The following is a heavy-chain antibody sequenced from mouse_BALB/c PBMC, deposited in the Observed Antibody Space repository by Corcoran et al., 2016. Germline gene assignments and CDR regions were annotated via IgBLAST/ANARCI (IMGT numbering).Heavy chain of an antibody. CDR3: ASPQSTMPFAY. Sequence: EIQLQQSGPELVKPGDSMTITRNASGYSFTGNTMNWVKQSHRKNLESIRLINPYNGGTSYNQKFKGKATLTVDKSSSTAYMELLSLTSEDSAVYFCASPQSTMPFAYWGQGTLVTVSA. D-gene: IGHD2-1*01. CDR2: INPYNGGT. CDR1: GYSFTGNT. J-gene: IGHJ3*01. V-gene: IGHV1-18*01.